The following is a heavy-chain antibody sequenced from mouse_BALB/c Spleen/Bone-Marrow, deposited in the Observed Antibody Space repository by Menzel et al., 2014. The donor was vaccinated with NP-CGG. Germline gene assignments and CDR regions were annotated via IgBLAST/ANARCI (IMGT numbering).Heavy chain of an antibody. J-gene: IGHJ1*01. D-gene: IGHD1-1*01. CDR3: ASYYGSTWYFDV. CDR1: GYSFTGYT. CDR2: INPYNGGT. V-gene: IGHV1-18*01. Sequence: VQLQQSGPELVKPGASMKISCKASGYSFTGYTMNWVKQSHEKSLEWIGLINPYNGGTTYNQYFKGKATLTVDRSSSTAYMELLSLTSEDSAVYYCASYYGSTWYFDVWGAGTTVTVSS.